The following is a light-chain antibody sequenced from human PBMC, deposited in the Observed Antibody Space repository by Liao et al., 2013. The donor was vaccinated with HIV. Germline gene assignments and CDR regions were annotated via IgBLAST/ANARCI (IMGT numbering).Light chain of an antibody. Sequence: SYELTQPPSVSVSPGQTASITCSGDKLGDKYACWYXQKPGQSPVLVIYQDNKRPSGIPERFSGSNSGNTATLTISGTQALDEADYYCQAWDSSTWVFGGGTKLTVL. CDR1: KLGDKY. J-gene: IGLJ3*02. V-gene: IGLV3-1*01. CDR3: QAWDSSTWV. CDR2: QDN.